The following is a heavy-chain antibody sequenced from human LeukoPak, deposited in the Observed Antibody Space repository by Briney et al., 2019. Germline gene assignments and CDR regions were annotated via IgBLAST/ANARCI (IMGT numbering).Heavy chain of an antibody. Sequence: PGGSLRLSCAASGFTFSSYAMSWVRQAPGKGLEWVAVISYDGSNKYYADSVKGRFTICRDNSKSTLCLQMNSLRAEDTAVYYCARGLQSLHFDYWGQGTLVTVSS. CDR2: ISYDGSNK. CDR1: GFTFSSYA. CDR3: ARGLQSLHFDY. V-gene: IGHV3-30-3*01. J-gene: IGHJ4*02.